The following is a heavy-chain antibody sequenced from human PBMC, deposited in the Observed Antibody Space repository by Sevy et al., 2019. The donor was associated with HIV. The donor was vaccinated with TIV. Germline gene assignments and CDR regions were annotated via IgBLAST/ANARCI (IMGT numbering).Heavy chain of an antibody. CDR3: ARKDDSSGYFDY. CDR2: ISGSGGSGDKS. Sequence: GGYLRLSCAASGFTFSNYAMNWVRQAPGKGLEWVSGISGSGGSGDKSNYADSVKGRFTISRDDSKNSLYLQLNSLRADDTAIYYCARKDDSSGYFDYWGQGTLVTVSS. V-gene: IGHV3-23*01. D-gene: IGHD3-22*01. J-gene: IGHJ4*02. CDR1: GFTFSNYA.